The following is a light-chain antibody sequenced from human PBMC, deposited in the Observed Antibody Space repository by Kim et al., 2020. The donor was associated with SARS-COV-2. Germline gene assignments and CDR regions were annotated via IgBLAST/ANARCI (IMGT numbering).Light chain of an antibody. V-gene: IGKV3-11*01. Sequence: EIVLTQSPATLSLSPGERATLSCRASQSVSSYLAWYQQKPGQAPRLLIYAASNRATGIPARFSGSGSGTDFTLTIASLEPEDFAVYYCQQRRSSPPTFGGGTKVDIK. CDR1: QSVSSY. CDR3: QQRRSSPPT. CDR2: AAS. J-gene: IGKJ4*01.